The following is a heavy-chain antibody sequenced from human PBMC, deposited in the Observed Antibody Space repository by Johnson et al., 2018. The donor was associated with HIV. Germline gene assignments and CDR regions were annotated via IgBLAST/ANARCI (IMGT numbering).Heavy chain of an antibody. CDR1: GFTFSSYG. CDR2: IWYDGSNK. J-gene: IGHJ3*02. Sequence: QVQLVESGGGVVQPGRSLRLSCAASGFTFSSYGMHWVRQAPGKGLEWVAVIWYDGSNKYYADSVKGRFTISRDNSKNTLYLQMNSLRVEDTAVYYCARDAAKLEEDDACDIWGQGTMVTVSP. D-gene: IGHD1-1*01. V-gene: IGHV3-33*08. CDR3: ARDAAKLEEDDACDI.